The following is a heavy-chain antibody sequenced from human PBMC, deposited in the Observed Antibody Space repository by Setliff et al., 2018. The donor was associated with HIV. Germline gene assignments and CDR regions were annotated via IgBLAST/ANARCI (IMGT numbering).Heavy chain of an antibody. CDR3: TRQAWDSKSSGYFSDY. V-gene: IGHV4-38-2*02. Sequence: TLSLTCTVSGYSIGSGSFWGWIRQPPGKGLEWIATIPHNGGTYYNPDPSLTGRVIISLDTSKNQFSLRLASVTAADTAVYYCTRQAWDSKSSGYFSDYWGQGTLVTVSS. CDR1: GYSIGSGSF. J-gene: IGHJ4*02. CDR2: IPHNGGT. D-gene: IGHD3-22*01.